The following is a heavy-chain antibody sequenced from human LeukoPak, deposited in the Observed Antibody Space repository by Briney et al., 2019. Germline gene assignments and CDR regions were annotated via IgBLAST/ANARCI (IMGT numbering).Heavy chain of an antibody. Sequence: SETLSLTCTVSGGSISSGGYYWSWIRQHPGTGLEWIGYIYYSGSTYYNPSLKSRVTISVDTSKNQFSLKLSSVTAADTAVYYCARDDPTAMVTDYWGQGTLVTVSS. J-gene: IGHJ4*02. CDR1: GGSISSGGYY. V-gene: IGHV4-31*03. CDR2: IYYSGST. D-gene: IGHD5-18*01. CDR3: ARDDPTAMVTDY.